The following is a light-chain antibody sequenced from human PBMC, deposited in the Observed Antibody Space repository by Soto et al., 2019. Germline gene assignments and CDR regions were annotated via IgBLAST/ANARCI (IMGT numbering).Light chain of an antibody. CDR1: QSISSSL. Sequence: EIVLTQSPGTLSLSPGERATLSCRASQSISSSLLAWYQQKPGQAPRLLIYGASSRATGVPDRFSGSGPGTDFTLTIRRLEPEDFAVYYCQQFGSWWTFGQGTKVDIK. J-gene: IGKJ1*01. V-gene: IGKV3-20*01. CDR3: QQFGSWWT. CDR2: GAS.